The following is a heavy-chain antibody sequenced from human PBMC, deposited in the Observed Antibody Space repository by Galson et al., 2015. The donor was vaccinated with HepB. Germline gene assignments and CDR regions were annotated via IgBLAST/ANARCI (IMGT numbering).Heavy chain of an antibody. CDR2: TFYRAKWYS. CDR3: ARGWGWGYDY. Sequence: AISGDSVSTDAADWNWVRQSPSRGLEWLGRTFYRAKWYSEYADSVKSRIIVKPDTGKNQFSLQVNSVTPEDTAVYYCARGWGWGYDYWGQGILVIVSS. CDR1: GDSVSTDAAD. J-gene: IGHJ4*02. V-gene: IGHV6-1*01. D-gene: IGHD7-27*01.